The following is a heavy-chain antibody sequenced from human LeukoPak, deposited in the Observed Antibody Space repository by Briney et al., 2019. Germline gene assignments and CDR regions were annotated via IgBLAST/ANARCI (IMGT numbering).Heavy chain of an antibody. Sequence: PGGSLRLSCTASGFALSDFSVNWVRQAPGRGLEWVSYIRSSGDSIYYANSVKGRFTISRDNAKNSVYLQMNSLRAEDTAVYYCASGLELDYWGQGTLVTVSS. CDR3: ASGLELDY. CDR1: GFALSDFS. CDR2: IRSSGDSI. V-gene: IGHV3-48*01. J-gene: IGHJ4*02.